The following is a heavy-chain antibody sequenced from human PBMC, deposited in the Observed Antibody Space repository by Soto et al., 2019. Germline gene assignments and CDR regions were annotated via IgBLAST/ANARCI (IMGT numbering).Heavy chain of an antibody. CDR2: IIPILGIA. V-gene: IGHV1-69*02. J-gene: IGHJ4*02. D-gene: IGHD6-25*01. Sequence: QVQLVQSGAEVTKPGYSVKVSCKASGGTFSSYTISWVRQAPGQGLEWMGRIIPILGIANYAQKFQGRVTITADKSTSTAYMELSSLRSEDTAVYYCATLSRLSQRGDYWGQGTLVTVSS. CDR1: GGTFSSYT. CDR3: ATLSRLSQRGDY.